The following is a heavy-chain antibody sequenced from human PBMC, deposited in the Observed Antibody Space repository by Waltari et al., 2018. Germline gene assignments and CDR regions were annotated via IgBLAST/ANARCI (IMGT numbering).Heavy chain of an antibody. CDR1: GGSIRSHY. Sequence: QVQLQESGPGLVKPSETLSLTCTVSGGSIRSHYWSWIRQPPGKGLEWIGYIYYSGSTNYNPSLKSRVTISVDTSKNQFSLKLSSVTAADTAVYYCARGKEVVVPAAVDYWGQGTLVTVSS. J-gene: IGHJ4*02. V-gene: IGHV4-59*11. CDR2: IYYSGST. CDR3: ARGKEVVVPAAVDY. D-gene: IGHD2-2*01.